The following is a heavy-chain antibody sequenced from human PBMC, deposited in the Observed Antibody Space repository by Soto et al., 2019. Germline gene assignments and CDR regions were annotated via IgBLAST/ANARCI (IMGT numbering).Heavy chain of an antibody. Sequence: EVQLLESGGDLVQPRGSLRLSCAPSGFTFSTYAMNWVRQAPGKGLEWVSGISGNGDKTYYADSVKGRFTISRDNSKKMLYLQMNTLRAEDTAVYYCAKDPGYTYGHGLDVWGQGTTVTVSS. D-gene: IGHD5-18*01. CDR3: AKDPGYTYGHGLDV. V-gene: IGHV3-23*01. CDR2: ISGNGDKT. CDR1: GFTFSTYA. J-gene: IGHJ6*02.